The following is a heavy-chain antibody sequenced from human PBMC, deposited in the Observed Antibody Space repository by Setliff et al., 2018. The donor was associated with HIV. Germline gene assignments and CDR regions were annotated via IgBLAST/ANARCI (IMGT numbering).Heavy chain of an antibody. V-gene: IGHV4-31*11. CDR3: ARVPNWGSAPFAYDV. J-gene: IGHJ3*01. CDR1: GVSVNNDDDY. CDR2: ILDSGST. Sequence: SETLSLTCAVSGVSVNNDDDYWGWIRQPPGKGLEWIGYILDSGSTYYNPSLRGRLSMSIDTSANQFSVELTSVTAADTALYFCARVPNWGSAPFAYDVWGLGTMVTVSS. D-gene: IGHD7-27*01.